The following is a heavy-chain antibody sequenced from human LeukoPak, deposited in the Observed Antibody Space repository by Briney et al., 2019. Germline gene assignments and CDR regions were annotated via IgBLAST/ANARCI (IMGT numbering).Heavy chain of an antibody. CDR2: INHSGST. CDR1: GGSFSGYY. J-gene: IGHJ4*02. CDR3: ASGGALKLELRICHY. Sequence: SETLSLTCAVYGGSFSGYYWSWIRQPPGKGLEWIGEINHSGSTNYNPSLKSRVTISVDTSKNQFSLKLSSVTAADTAVYYCASGGALKLELRICHYCGQGTLVTVSS. D-gene: IGHD1-7*01. V-gene: IGHV4-34*01.